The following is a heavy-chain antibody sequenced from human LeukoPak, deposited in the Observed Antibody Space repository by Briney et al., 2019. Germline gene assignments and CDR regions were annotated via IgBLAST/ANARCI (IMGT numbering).Heavy chain of an antibody. V-gene: IGHV3-7*01. Sequence: GGSLRLSCAASGPMFNWFWMSWVRQAPGKGLEWVADIKEDGSEKYYVDSVKGRFTISRDNAKNSLYLQMNSLRAEDTAVYYCAREWLRLPDYWGQGTLVTVSS. CDR1: GPMFNWFW. CDR2: IKEDGSEK. CDR3: AREWLRLPDY. D-gene: IGHD5-12*01. J-gene: IGHJ4*02.